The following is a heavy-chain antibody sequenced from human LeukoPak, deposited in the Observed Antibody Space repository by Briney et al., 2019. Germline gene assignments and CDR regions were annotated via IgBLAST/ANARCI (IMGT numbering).Heavy chain of an antibody. V-gene: IGHV1-18*04. CDR1: GYSFIDYY. CDR2: ISAYNGNT. Sequence: GASVKVSFKASGYSFIDYYIHWVRQAPGQGVEWMGWISAYNGNTNYAQKLQGRVTMTTDTSTSTAYMELRSLRSDDTAVYYCARRRSYYMDVWGKGTTVTVSS. CDR3: ARRRSYYMDV. J-gene: IGHJ6*03.